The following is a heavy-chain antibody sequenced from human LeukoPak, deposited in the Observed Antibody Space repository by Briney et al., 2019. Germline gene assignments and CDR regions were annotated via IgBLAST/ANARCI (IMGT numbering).Heavy chain of an antibody. CDR3: ARGGHSYGYLKWFDP. D-gene: IGHD5-18*01. J-gene: IGHJ5*02. Sequence: SETVSLTCTVSGGSIRNYYWNWMRQPPGKGLEWVGYINPSGITNYNPSLKSRVTISQDTSKDQFSLKLSSVTAADTAVYYCARGGHSYGYLKWFDPWGQGILVTISS. CDR1: GGSIRNYY. CDR2: INPSGIT. V-gene: IGHV4-59*01.